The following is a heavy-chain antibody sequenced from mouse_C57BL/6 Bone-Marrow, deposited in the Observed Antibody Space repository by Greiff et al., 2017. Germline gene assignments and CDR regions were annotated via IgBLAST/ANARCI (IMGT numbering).Heavy chain of an antibody. V-gene: IGHV14-4*01. CDR2: IDPENGDT. J-gene: IGHJ2*01. D-gene: IGHD2-3*01. CDR1: GFNIKDDY. CDR3: TSDGLDY. Sequence: VQLQQSGAELVRPGASVKLSCTASGFNIKDDYMHWVKQRPEQGLELIGWIDPENGDTEYASKFQGKATITADTSSNTAYLQLSSLTSEDTAVYYCTSDGLDYWGQGTTLTVSS.